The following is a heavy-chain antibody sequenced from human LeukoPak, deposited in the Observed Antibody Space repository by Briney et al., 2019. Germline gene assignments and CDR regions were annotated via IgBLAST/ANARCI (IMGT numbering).Heavy chain of an antibody. CDR3: ARRSGIQLLNWFDP. V-gene: IGHV4-34*01. CDR2: INHSGST. J-gene: IGHJ5*02. CDR1: GGSFSGYY. D-gene: IGHD5-18*01. Sequence: PSETLSLTCAVYGGSFSGYYWSWIRQPPGKGLEWIGEINHSGSTNYNPSLKSRVTISVDTSKNQFSLKLTSVTAADTAVYCCARRSGIQLLNWFDPWGQGTLVTVSS.